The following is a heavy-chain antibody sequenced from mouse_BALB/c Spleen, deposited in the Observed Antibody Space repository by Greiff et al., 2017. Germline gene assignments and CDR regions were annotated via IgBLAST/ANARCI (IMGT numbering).Heavy chain of an antibody. D-gene: IGHD1-1*01. Sequence: QVQLQQPGAELVRPGASVKLSCKASGYTFTSYWINWVKQRPGQGLEWIGNIYPSDSYTNYNQKFKDKATLTVDKSSSTAYMQLSSPTSEDSAVYYCTRCYGSSSFDYWGQGTTLTVSS. CDR3: TRCYGSSSFDY. CDR1: GYTFTSYW. J-gene: IGHJ2*01. CDR2: IYPSDSYT. V-gene: IGHV1-69*02.